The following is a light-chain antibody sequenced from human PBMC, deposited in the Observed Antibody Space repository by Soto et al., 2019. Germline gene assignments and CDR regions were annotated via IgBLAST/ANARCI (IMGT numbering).Light chain of an antibody. CDR3: LSYVGRETGV. CDR2: EVF. CDR1: SNDIGAYNY. V-gene: IGLV2-8*01. J-gene: IGLJ1*01. Sequence: QSVLTQPPSASGSPGQSVTISCTGTSNDIGAYNYVSWNQHHPGKVPKLLIYEVFRRPSGVPDRFSASKSGNTASLTVSGLQPEDEADYYCLSYVGRETGVFGSGTKVTVL.